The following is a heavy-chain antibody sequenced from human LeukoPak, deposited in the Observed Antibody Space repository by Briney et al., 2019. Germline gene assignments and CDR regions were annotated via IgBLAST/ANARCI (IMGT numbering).Heavy chain of an antibody. D-gene: IGHD3-3*01. J-gene: IGHJ3*02. CDR3: AKDLSFFGVVIPDAFDI. V-gene: IGHV3-23*01. Sequence: GGSLRLSCAASGFTFSSYAMSWVRQAPGKGLEWVSAISGSGGSTHYADSVKGRFTISRDNSKNTLYLQMNSLRAEDTAVYYCAKDLSFFGVVIPDAFDIWGQGTMVTVSS. CDR1: GFTFSSYA. CDR2: ISGSGGST.